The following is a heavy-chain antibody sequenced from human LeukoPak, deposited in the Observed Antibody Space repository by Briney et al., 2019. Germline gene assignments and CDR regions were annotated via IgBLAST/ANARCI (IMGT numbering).Heavy chain of an antibody. J-gene: IGHJ4*02. V-gene: IGHV3-23*01. D-gene: IGHD4-11*01. CDR3: ARSFTVTTSFDY. CDR2: ISSSGSGGNT. Sequence: PGGSLRLSCVASGVTLSNYAMSWARQAPGKGLEWVSGISSSGSGGNTYYADSVKGRFTISRDSSRNTLFQHMNTLRAEDTAVYYCARSFTVTTSFDYWGQGTLVTVSS. CDR1: GVTLSNYA.